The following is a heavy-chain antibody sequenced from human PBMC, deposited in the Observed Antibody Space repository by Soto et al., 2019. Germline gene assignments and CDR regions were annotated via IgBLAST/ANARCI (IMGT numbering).Heavy chain of an antibody. V-gene: IGHV1-69*06. D-gene: IGHD3-3*01. CDR2: IIPIFGTT. CDR1: GGTFSSYA. CDR3: ARGSVPLRSNTGFDP. J-gene: IGHJ5*02. Sequence: SVKVSCKASGGTFSSYAISWVRQAPGQGLEWMGGIIPIFGTTNYAQKFQGRVTITAGKSTSTAYMELSSLRSEDTAVYYCARGSVPLRSNTGFDPWGQGALVTVSS.